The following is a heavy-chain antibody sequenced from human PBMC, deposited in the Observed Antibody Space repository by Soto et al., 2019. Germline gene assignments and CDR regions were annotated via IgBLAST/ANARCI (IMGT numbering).Heavy chain of an antibody. D-gene: IGHD1-7*01. J-gene: IGHJ6*02. CDR1: GGSISSYY. Sequence: PSETLSLTCTVSGGSISSYYWSWIRQPPGKGLERIGYIYYSGSTNYNPSLKSRVTISVDTSKNQFSLKLSSVTAADTAVYYCARTYNWNYNYYYYGMDVWGQGTTVTVSS. CDR3: ARTYNWNYNYYYYGMDV. CDR2: IYYSGST. V-gene: IGHV4-59*01.